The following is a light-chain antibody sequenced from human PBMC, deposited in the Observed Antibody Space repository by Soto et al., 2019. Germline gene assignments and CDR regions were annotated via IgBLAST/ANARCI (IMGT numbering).Light chain of an antibody. Sequence: EIVMTQSPATLSVSPGERATLSCRASQSVSSNLAWYQQKPGQAPRLLIYGASTRATGIPARFSGSGSGTEFTLTISSLQSEDFAVYYCQQRSVWPPAFGLGTKVEIK. CDR1: QSVSSN. J-gene: IGKJ2*01. CDR2: GAS. CDR3: QQRSVWPPA. V-gene: IGKV3-15*01.